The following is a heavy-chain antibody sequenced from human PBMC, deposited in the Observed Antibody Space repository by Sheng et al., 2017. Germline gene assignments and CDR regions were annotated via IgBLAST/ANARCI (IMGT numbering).Heavy chain of an antibody. D-gene: IGHD2-8*01. CDR1: GFTFSSYA. J-gene: IGHJ4*02. Sequence: QVQLVESGGGVVQPGRSLRLSCAASGFTFSSYAMHWVRQAPGKGLEWVAVISYDGSNKYYADSVKGRFTISRDNSKNTLYLQMNSLRAEDTAVYYCARDNDAHNDNIDYWGQGTLVTVSS. V-gene: IGHV3-30-3*01. CDR2: ISYDGSNK. CDR3: ARDNDAHNDNIDY.